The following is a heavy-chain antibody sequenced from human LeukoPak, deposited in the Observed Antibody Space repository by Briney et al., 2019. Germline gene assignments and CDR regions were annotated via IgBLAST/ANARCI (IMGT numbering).Heavy chain of an antibody. CDR3: VREYSGSLDY. D-gene: IGHD1-26*01. V-gene: IGHV3-21*01. CDR2: IRSSGSDT. J-gene: IGHJ4*02. Sequence: GGSLRLSCAASGFTFSRYSMNWVHQAPGKGLEWVSSIRSSGSDTYYSDSLKGRFTISRDNAKNSLSLQMNSLRAEDTAVYYCVREYSGSLDYWGQGTLVTVSS. CDR1: GFTFSRYS.